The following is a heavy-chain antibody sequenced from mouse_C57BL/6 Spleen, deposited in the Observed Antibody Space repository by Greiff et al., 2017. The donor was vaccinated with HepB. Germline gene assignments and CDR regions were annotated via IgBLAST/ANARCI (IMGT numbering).Heavy chain of an antibody. Sequence: EVMLVESGGGLVQPGGSLSLSCAASGFTFTDYYMSWVRQPPGKALEWLGFIRNKANGYTTEYSASVKGRFTISRDNSQSILYLQMNALRAEDSATYYCARSLLRSLYFDVWGTGTTVTVSS. J-gene: IGHJ1*03. CDR1: GFTFTDYY. D-gene: IGHD1-1*01. CDR3: ARSLLRSLYFDV. CDR2: IRNKANGYTT. V-gene: IGHV7-3*01.